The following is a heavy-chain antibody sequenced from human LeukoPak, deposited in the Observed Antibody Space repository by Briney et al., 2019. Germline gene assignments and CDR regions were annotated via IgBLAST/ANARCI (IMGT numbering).Heavy chain of an antibody. V-gene: IGHV4-61*02. CDR2: IHTSGST. Sequence: SETLSLTCTVSGGSISSGDYYWPWLRQPAGTGLEWIGRIHTSGSTNYKPSLQSRVTIAIDTSKNQFSLKLSSVTAADTAVYYCARVWNRGWLDPWGQGTLVTVSS. J-gene: IGHJ5*02. D-gene: IGHD7-27*01. CDR3: ARVWNRGWLDP. CDR1: GGSISSGDYY.